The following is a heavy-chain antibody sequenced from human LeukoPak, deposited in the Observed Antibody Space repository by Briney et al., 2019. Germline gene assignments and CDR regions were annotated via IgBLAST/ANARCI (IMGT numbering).Heavy chain of an antibody. V-gene: IGHV1-8*03. CDR3: ARDGGGYSSGWYRY. CDR1: GYTFTSYD. J-gene: IGHJ4*02. Sequence: ASVKVSCKASGYTFTSYDINWVRQATGQGLEWMGWMNPNSGNTGYAQKFQGRVTITADKSTSTAYMELSSLRSEDTAVYYCARDGGGYSSGWYRYWGQGTLVTVSS. D-gene: IGHD6-19*01. CDR2: MNPNSGNT.